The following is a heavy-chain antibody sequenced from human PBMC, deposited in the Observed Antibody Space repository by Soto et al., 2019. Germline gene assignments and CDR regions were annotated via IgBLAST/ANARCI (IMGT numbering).Heavy chain of an antibody. D-gene: IGHD1-1*01. CDR1: GFTFSSYA. CDR3: AKTVLVTTGTAFDY. CDR2: ISGSGGST. Sequence: EVQLLESGGGLVQPGGSLRPSCAASGFTFSSYAMSWVRQAPGKGLDWVSAISGSGGSTYYADSVKGRFTISRDNSKNALYLQMNRVRAEDTAVYYCAKTVLVTTGTAFDYWGQGTLVTVSS. V-gene: IGHV3-23*01. J-gene: IGHJ4*02.